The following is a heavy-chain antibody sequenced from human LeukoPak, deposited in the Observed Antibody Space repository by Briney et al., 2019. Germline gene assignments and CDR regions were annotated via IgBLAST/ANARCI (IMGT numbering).Heavy chain of an antibody. V-gene: IGHV3-72*01. CDR2: SRDKANSYTT. CDR3: ARPNYSSGWYSDY. CDR1: GLTFSDHY. Sequence: GGSLRLSCAASGLTFSDHYMDWVRQAPGKGLEWVGRSRDKANSYTTEYAASVKGRFTISRDDSKNSLYLQMDSLKTEDTAVYYCARPNYSSGWYSDYWGQGTLVTVSS. J-gene: IGHJ4*02. D-gene: IGHD6-19*01.